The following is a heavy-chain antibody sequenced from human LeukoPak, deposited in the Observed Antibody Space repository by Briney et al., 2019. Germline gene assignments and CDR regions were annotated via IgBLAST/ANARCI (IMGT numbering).Heavy chain of an antibody. Sequence: PGGSLRLSCAASGFTFSSYAMSWVRQAPGKGLEWVSAISCSGGSTYYADSVKGRFTISRDNSKNTLYLQMNSLRAEDTAVYYCAKRPSYGSGSYYFDYWGQGTLVTVSS. J-gene: IGHJ4*02. D-gene: IGHD3-10*01. CDR3: AKRPSYGSGSYYFDY. V-gene: IGHV3-23*01. CDR1: GFTFSSYA. CDR2: ISCSGGST.